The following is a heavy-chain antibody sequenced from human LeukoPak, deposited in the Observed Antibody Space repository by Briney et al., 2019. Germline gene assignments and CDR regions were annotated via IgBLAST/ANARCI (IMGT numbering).Heavy chain of an antibody. V-gene: IGHV4-59*01. CDR3: ARVRGSAEFHYMDV. D-gene: IGHD2-15*01. Sequence: SETLSLTCTVSGGSISNYYWRWIRQPPGKGLEWIGYIYYSGSTNYNPSLKSRVNISVDTSKNQFSLKLSSVTAADTTVYYCARVRGSAEFHYMDVWGKGTTVTVSS. J-gene: IGHJ6*03. CDR2: IYYSGST. CDR1: GGSISNYY.